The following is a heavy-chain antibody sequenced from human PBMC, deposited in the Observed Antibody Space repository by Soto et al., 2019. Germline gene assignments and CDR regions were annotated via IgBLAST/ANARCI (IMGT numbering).Heavy chain of an antibody. D-gene: IGHD3-10*01. CDR3: ARVTTYYFSGSEF. CDR1: GFKFTSYW. Sequence: VQLLQSGAEVKKPGESLTISCKVSGFKFTSYWIAWVRQTPGSGLEWMGRIDPSDSYTNYSPSFQGHVTMSADKSSNIAYLQWDSLKASDSAMYFCARVTTYYFSGSEFWGQGTQVTVSS. CDR2: IDPSDSYT. V-gene: IGHV5-10-1*01. J-gene: IGHJ4*02.